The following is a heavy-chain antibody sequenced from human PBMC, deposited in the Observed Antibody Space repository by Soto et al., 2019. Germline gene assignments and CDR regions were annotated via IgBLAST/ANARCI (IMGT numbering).Heavy chain of an antibody. J-gene: IGHJ3*02. CDR2: IKSKTDGGTT. CDR1: GFTFSNAW. CDR3: TTPHGRNAFDI. Sequence: ESLLLSCAASGFTFSNAWMSWVRQAPGKGLEWVGRIKSKTDGGTTNYAAPVKGRFTISRDDSKNTLYLQMNSLQTEDTAVYYCTTPHGRNAFDIWGQGTMVTVSS. V-gene: IGHV3-15*06. D-gene: IGHD2-8*01.